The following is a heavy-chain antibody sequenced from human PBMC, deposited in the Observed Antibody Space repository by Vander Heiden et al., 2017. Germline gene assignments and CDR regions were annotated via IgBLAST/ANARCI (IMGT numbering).Heavy chain of an antibody. CDR3: ATILYGDYEVLPDY. V-gene: IGHV1-2*02. CDR2: INPNSGGT. CDR1: GYTFTGYY. J-gene: IGHJ4*02. D-gene: IGHD4-17*01. Sequence: QVQLVQSGAEVTKPGASVKVSCKASGYTFTGYYMHWVRQAPGQGLEWMGWINPNSGGTNYAQKFQGRGTMTRDTSISTAYMELSRLRSDDTAVYYCATILYGDYEVLPDYWGQGTLVTVSS.